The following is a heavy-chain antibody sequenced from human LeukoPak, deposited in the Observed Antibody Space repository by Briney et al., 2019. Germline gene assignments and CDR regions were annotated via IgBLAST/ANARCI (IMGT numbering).Heavy chain of an antibody. V-gene: IGHV3-30*04. J-gene: IGHJ4*02. D-gene: IGHD6-13*01. CDR3: ARGFGGYSSSWYLGY. CDR2: ISYDGSNK. CDR1: GFTFSSYA. Sequence: QPGGSLRLSCAASGFTFSSYAMHWVRQAPGKGLEWVAVISYDGSNKYYADSVKGRFTISRDNSKNTLYLQMNSLRAEVTAVYYCARGFGGYSSSWYLGYWGQGTLVTVSS.